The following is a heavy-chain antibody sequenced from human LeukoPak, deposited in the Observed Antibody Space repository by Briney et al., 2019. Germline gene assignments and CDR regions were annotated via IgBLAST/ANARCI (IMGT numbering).Heavy chain of an antibody. J-gene: IGHJ2*01. D-gene: IGHD1-26*01. CDR2: VSWNSVYI. CDR3: AKDRTVGASYWYFDL. Sequence: AGGSLRLSCAASGFTFDDYAMYWVRQVPGKGLEWVSGVSWNSVYIGYADSVKGRFTISRDSSKNTLFLHMNTLRAEDTAIYYCAKDRTVGASYWYFDLWGRGTLVTVSS. CDR1: GFTFDDYA. V-gene: IGHV3-9*01.